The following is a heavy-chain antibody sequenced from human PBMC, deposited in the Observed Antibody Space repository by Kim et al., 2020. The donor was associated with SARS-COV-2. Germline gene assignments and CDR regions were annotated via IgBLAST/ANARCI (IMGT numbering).Heavy chain of an antibody. Sequence: GGSLRLSCAASGFTFSSYAMSWVRQAPGKGLEWVSAISGSGGSTYYADSVKGRFTISRDNSKNTLYLQINSLRAEDTAVYYCAKDGDYPVYYYYGMDVWGQGTTVTVSS. J-gene: IGHJ6*02. CDR2: ISGSGGST. V-gene: IGHV3-23*01. CDR3: AKDGDYPVYYYYGMDV. D-gene: IGHD4-17*01. CDR1: GFTFSSYA.